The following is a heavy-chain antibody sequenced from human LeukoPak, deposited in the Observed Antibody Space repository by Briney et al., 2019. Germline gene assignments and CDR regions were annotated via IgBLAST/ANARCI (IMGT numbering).Heavy chain of an antibody. V-gene: IGHV1-69*05. J-gene: IGHJ4*02. CDR3: AADYGDYVDY. D-gene: IGHD4-17*01. Sequence: GASVKVSCKASGGTFSSYAISWVRQAPGQGLEWMGGIIPIFGTANYAQKFQERVTITRDMSTSTAYMELSSLRSEDTAVYYCAADYGDYVDYWGQGTLVTVSS. CDR2: IIPIFGTA. CDR1: GGTFSSYA.